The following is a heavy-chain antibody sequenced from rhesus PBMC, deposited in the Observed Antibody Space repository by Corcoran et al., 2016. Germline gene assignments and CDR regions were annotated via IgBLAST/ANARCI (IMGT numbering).Heavy chain of an antibody. CDR3: ARYGGYYYFDF. CDR1: GGSISDDYY. Sequence: QVRLQESGPGLVKPSETLSLTCAVSGGSISDDYYWSWIRQSPGKGLEWIGYIHGSGSATSFSPSLKSRVTLSVDTSKNQRSLKLYSVTAADSAVYFCARYGGYYYFDFWGQGVLVTVSS. V-gene: IGHV4-106*01. D-gene: IGHD6-37*01. CDR2: IHGSGSAT. J-gene: IGHJ4*01.